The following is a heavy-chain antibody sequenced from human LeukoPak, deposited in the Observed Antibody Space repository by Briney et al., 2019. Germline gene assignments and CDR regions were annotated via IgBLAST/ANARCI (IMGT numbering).Heavy chain of an antibody. J-gene: IGHJ4*02. CDR2: IHWDDEK. V-gene: IGHV2-5*02. D-gene: IGHD2-15*01. CDR1: GFSLTTNGVG. CDR3: VHLYFYNGGGYSKAFDY. Sequence: PGPTLVKPTQTLTLTCTFSGFSLTTNGVGVGWIRHPPGKALEGLALIHWDDEKRYSPSLTTRLTITKDTSKSQVALTLANMDPVVTATDYCVHLYFYNGGGYSKAFDYWGQGTLVTVSS.